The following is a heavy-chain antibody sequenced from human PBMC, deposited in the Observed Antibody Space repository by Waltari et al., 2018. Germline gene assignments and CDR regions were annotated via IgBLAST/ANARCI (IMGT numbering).Heavy chain of an antibody. CDR1: GFTFSHSG. D-gene: IGHD3-3*02. CDR3: VSYPIFQGAVDAFDI. J-gene: IGHJ3*02. CDR2: ISDDGSST. V-gene: IGHV3-30*03. Sequence: QVQLVESGGGVVQPGRSLRLSCAASGFTFSHSGMNWVRQAPGKGLEWVAVISDDGSSTYYGDSVKGRFTLSRDNSRNTLNLQMNRLRTEDTAMYYCVSYPIFQGAVDAFDIWGQGTMVTVSS.